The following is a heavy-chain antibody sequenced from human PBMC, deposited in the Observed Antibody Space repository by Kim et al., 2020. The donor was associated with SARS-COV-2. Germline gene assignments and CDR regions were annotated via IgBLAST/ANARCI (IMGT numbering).Heavy chain of an antibody. CDR1: GYSISSGYY. Sequence: SETLSLTCTVSGYSISSGYYWGWIRQPPGKGLEWIGSIYHSGSTYYNPSLKSRVTISVDTSKNQFSLKLSSVTAADTAVYYCARRADYYYGMDVWGQGTTVTVSS. CDR2: IYHSGST. V-gene: IGHV4-38-2*02. CDR3: ARRADYYYGMDV. D-gene: IGHD6-19*01. J-gene: IGHJ6*02.